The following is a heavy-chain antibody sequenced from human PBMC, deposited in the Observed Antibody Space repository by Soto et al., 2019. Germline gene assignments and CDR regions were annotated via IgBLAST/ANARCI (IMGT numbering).Heavy chain of an antibody. D-gene: IGHD2-15*01. Sequence: GALRLSCAASGFTFSSYAMSWVRQAPGKGLEWVSAISGSGGSTYYADSVKGRFTISRDNSKNTLYLQMNSLRAEDTAVYYCAKDTSMVANPSHFDYWGQGTLVTVSS. CDR2: ISGSGGST. CDR3: AKDTSMVANPSHFDY. CDR1: GFTFSSYA. V-gene: IGHV3-23*01. J-gene: IGHJ4*02.